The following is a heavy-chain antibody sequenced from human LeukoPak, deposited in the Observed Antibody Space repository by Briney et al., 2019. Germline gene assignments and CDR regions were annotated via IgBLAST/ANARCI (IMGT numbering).Heavy chain of an antibody. CDR1: GDSISSSSSY. Sequence: ETLSLTCTVSGDSISSSSSYWGWIRQPPGKGLEWIGSIYYSGSTYYNPSLKSRVTISLDTSKNQFSLKLSSVTAADTAVYYCARMRGPVAGTVDYWGQGTLVTVSS. D-gene: IGHD6-19*01. J-gene: IGHJ4*02. CDR3: ARMRGPVAGTVDY. CDR2: IYYSGST. V-gene: IGHV4-39*07.